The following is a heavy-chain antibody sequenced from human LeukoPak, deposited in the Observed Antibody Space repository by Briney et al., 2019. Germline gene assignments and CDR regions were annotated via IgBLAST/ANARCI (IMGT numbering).Heavy chain of an antibody. V-gene: IGHV4-38-2*01. CDR1: VYSLISGYY. CDR2: IYHSGTT. J-gene: IGHJ2*01. Sequence: SETPSVTRVVSVYSLISGYYWGWIRQPPGKGLDWIRSIYHSGTTYYNPSLKSRITISVDTSKNQFSLRLNSVTAADTAVYYCVRLRSLWYFDLWGRGTLVTVSS. CDR3: VRLRSLWYFDL. D-gene: IGHD6-13*01.